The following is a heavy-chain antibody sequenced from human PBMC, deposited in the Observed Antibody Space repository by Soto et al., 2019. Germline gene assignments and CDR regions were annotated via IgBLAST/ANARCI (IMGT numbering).Heavy chain of an antibody. Sequence: SETLSLTCTVSGASITGTSYLSLVRQPAGKGLEWIGRFSLSGTTNYNPSLRSRVTMSADVSKNQFSLRLTSVTAADTALYYCARGMTPPGAPAWYYSDSWGQGTLVTVSS. D-gene: IGHD2-8*02. CDR1: GASITGTSY. V-gene: IGHV4-4*07. CDR2: FSLSGTT. CDR3: ARGMTPPGAPAWYYSDS. J-gene: IGHJ4*02.